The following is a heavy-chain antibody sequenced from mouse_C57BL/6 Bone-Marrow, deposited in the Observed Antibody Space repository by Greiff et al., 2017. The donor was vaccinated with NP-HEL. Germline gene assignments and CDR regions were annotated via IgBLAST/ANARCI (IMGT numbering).Heavy chain of an antibody. CDR1: GYTFTDYY. D-gene: IGHD4-1*01. J-gene: IGHJ2*01. Sequence: EVKLQQSGPVLVKPGASVKMSCKASGYTFTDYYMNWVKQSHGKSLEWIGVINPYNGGTSYNQKFKGKATLTVDKSSSTAYMQLSSLTSEDSAVYYCARWRLDWEGEDYWGQGTTLTVSS. V-gene: IGHV1-19*01. CDR2: INPYNGGT. CDR3: ARWRLDWEGEDY.